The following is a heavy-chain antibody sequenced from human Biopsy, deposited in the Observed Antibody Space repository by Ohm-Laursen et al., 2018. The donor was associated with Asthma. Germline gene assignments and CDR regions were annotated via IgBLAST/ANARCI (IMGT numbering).Heavy chain of an antibody. CDR3: ARAVDYSHYYGIDV. Sequence: SVKVSCKTSGYTFNSAGITWVRQAPGQGLEWMGWISVYNGNTKVAQKLQVRVTMITDTSTSTAYMELRSLRSDDTAVYFCARAVDYSHYYGIDVWGQGTTVTVS. D-gene: IGHD3-10*01. CDR2: ISVYNGNT. J-gene: IGHJ6*02. V-gene: IGHV1-18*01. CDR1: GYTFNSAG.